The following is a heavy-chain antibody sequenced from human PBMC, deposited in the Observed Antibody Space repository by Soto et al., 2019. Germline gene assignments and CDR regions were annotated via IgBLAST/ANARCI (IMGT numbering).Heavy chain of an antibody. CDR3: AKDNTIFGVVFYGMDV. J-gene: IGHJ6*02. V-gene: IGHV3-30*18. D-gene: IGHD3-3*01. Sequence: PGGSLRLSCAASGFTFSSYGMHWVRQAPGKGLEWVAVISYDGSNKYYADSVKGRFTISRDNSKNTLYLQMNSLRAEDTAVYYCAKDNTIFGVVFYGMDVWGQGTTVTVSS. CDR2: ISYDGSNK. CDR1: GFTFSSYG.